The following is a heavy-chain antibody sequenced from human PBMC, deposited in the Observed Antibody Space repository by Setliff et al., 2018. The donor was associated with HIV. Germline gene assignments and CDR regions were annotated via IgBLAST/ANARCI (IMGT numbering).Heavy chain of an antibody. CDR3: ARIFGDQGYYYGMDV. J-gene: IGHJ6*02. D-gene: IGHD3-3*01. V-gene: IGHV4-34*01. Sequence: SETLSLTCAVYGGSFSDNYWSWIRQSPGKGLEWIGEINHSGRTKYSPSLRSRVSISVDTSKNQFSLKLRSVTAADTAVYYCARIFGDQGYYYGMDVWGQGTTVTVSS. CDR1: GGSFSDNY. CDR2: INHSGRT.